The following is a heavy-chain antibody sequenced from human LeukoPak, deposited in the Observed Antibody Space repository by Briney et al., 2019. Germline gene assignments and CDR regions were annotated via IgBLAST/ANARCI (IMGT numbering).Heavy chain of an antibody. CDR3: ARGGDYGDYRAYFDY. V-gene: IGHV3-48*02. CDR2: ISSSSSTI. CDR1: GFTFSSYS. Sequence: PGGSLRLSCAASGFTFSSYSMNWVRQAPGKGLEWVSYISSSSSTIYYADSVKGRFTISRDNAKNSLYLQMNSLRDEDTAVYYCARGGDYGDYRAYFDYWGQGTLVTVFS. J-gene: IGHJ4*02. D-gene: IGHD4-17*01.